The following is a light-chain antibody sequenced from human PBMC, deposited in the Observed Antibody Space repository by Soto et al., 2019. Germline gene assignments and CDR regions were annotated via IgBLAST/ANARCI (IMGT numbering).Light chain of an antibody. CDR3: QQYYSSWT. CDR2: WAS. Sequence: DIVMTQSPDSLAVSLGGSATINCKSSQIVLYSSNNKNYLAWYQQKPGQPPKLLIYWASTRESGVPDRFSGSGSGTDFTLTISSLQAEDVAVYYCQQYYSSWTFGQGTKVDI. V-gene: IGKV4-1*01. CDR1: QIVLYSSNNKNY. J-gene: IGKJ1*01.